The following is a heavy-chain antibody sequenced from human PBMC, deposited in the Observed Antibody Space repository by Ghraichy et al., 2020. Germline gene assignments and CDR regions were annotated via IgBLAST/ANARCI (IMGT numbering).Heavy chain of an antibody. J-gene: IGHJ4*02. D-gene: IGHD3-22*01. CDR1: GGTFSRYS. V-gene: IGHV1-69*13. Sequence: SVKVSCKASGGTFSRYSINWVRQAPGQGLEWMGGIIPIFGTTIYAQNFQDRLTITADESTSTAYMELTSLRSEDTAVYYCTSVPPDTSGYSSWYGGFDSWGLGTLVTVSS. CDR2: IIPIFGTT. CDR3: TSVPPDTSGYSSWYGGFDS.